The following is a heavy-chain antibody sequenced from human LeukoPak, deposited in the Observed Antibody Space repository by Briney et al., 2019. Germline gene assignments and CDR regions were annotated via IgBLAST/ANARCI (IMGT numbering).Heavy chain of an antibody. CDR2: IYPGDSDT. CDR3: ARHPYYDSSGYYLPYFDY. CDR1: GYSFTSYW. D-gene: IGHD3-22*01. Sequence: GGSLKISCKGSGYSFTSYWIGWVRQMPGKGLEWMGIIYPGDSDTRYSPSFQGQVAISADKSISTAYLQWSSLKASDTAMYYCARHPYYDSSGYYLPYFDYWGQGTLVTVSS. J-gene: IGHJ4*02. V-gene: IGHV5-51*01.